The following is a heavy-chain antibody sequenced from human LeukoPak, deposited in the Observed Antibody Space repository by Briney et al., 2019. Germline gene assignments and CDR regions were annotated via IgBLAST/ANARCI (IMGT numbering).Heavy chain of an antibody. J-gene: IGHJ4*02. CDR1: GGSISSYY. D-gene: IGHD5-18*01. CDR3: ARSIRDSYDLGYYFDY. V-gene: IGHV4-59*01. CDR2: IYYSGST. Sequence: PSETLSLTCTASGGSISSYYWSWIRQPPGKGLEWIGYIYYSGSTNYNPSLKSRVTISVDTSKNQFSLKLSSVTAADTAVYYCARSIRDSYDLGYYFDYWGQGTLVTVSS.